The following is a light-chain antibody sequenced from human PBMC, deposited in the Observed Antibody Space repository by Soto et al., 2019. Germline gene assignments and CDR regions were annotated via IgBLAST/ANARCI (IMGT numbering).Light chain of an antibody. J-gene: IGKJ4*01. CDR2: DAS. V-gene: IGKV3-11*01. Sequence: EIVLTQSPATLSLSPGERATLSCRASQNINTYLAWYQQKPGQVPRLLMYDASNRATGIPARFSGSGSGTDFTLTISSLEPEDFAVYYCQQRRNLPITFGGGTKVEIK. CDR3: QQRRNLPIT. CDR1: QNINTY.